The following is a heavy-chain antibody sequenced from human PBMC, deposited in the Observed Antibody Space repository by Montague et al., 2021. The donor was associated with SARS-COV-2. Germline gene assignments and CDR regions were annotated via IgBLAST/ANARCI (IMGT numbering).Heavy chain of an antibody. J-gene: IGHJ4*02. V-gene: IGHV4-59*01. Sequence: SETLSLTSTVSGGSISSYYWSWIRQPPAPGLEWIGYINYSGSTNSNPSLTSRVTISVDTSTTQFSLKLSAVTAAATAVYYCARVFPRWLQLHPGFDYWGQGTLVTVSS. CDR2: INYSGST. CDR3: ARVFPRWLQLHPGFDY. CDR1: GGSISSYY. D-gene: IGHD5-24*01.